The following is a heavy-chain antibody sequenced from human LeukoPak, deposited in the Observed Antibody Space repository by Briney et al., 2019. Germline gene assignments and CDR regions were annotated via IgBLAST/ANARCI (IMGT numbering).Heavy chain of an antibody. D-gene: IGHD6-19*01. Sequence: SETLSLTCTVSGGSISSGDYYWSWIRQPPGKGLEWIGYIYYSGSTYYNPSLKSRVTISVDTSKNQFSLKLSSVTAADTAVYYCARVISRGPAVAGTSYYFDYWGQGTLVTVSS. CDR3: ARVISRGPAVAGTSYYFDY. CDR1: GGSISSGDYY. V-gene: IGHV4-31*03. CDR2: IYYSGST. J-gene: IGHJ4*02.